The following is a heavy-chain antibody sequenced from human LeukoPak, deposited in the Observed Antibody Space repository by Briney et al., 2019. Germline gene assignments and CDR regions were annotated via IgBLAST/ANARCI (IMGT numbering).Heavy chain of an antibody. CDR1: GGSISSSY. J-gene: IGHJ4*02. CDR3: ARASGAFDY. Sequence: SETLSLTCTVFGGSISSSYWSWIRQPPGKGLEWIGYIYYSGITNYNPSLKSRVTISLDTSKNQFSLKLNSVTAADTAVYYCARASGAFDYWGQGALVTVSS. V-gene: IGHV4-59*01. CDR2: IYYSGIT.